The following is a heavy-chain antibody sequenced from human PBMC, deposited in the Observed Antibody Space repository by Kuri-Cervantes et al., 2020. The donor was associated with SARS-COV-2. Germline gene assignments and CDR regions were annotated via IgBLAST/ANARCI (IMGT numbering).Heavy chain of an antibody. D-gene: IGHD3-3*01. CDR2: INSDGSST. V-gene: IGHV3-74*01. Sequence: GESLKISCAASGFTFSSYWMHWVRQAPGKGLVWVSRINSDGSSTSYADSVKGRFTISRDNAKNTLYLQMNSLRAEDTAVYYCARPFWSGYYSPFDYWGQGTLVTVSS. CDR1: GFTFSSYW. CDR3: ARPFWSGYYSPFDY. J-gene: IGHJ4*02.